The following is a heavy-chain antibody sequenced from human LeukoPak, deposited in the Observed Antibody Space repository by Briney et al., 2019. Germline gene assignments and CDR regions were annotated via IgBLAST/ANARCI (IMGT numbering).Heavy chain of an antibody. CDR2: INPNNGGT. CDR1: GYRFTDYY. J-gene: IGHJ4*02. V-gene: IGHV1-2*02. D-gene: IGHD2-2*01. CDR3: ARELGFCSSTSRPLYHY. Sequence: ASVKVSCKASGYRFTDYYVHWVRQAPGQGLEWMGWINPNNGGTNYAQKFYGRVTMTRDTSITTAYMELNRLTSDDTAAYYCARELGFCSSTSRPLYHYWGQGTLVTVSS.